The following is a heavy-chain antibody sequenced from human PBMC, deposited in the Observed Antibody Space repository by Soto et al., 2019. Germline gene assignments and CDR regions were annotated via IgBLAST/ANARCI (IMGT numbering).Heavy chain of an antibody. CDR1: GFTFSLYA. D-gene: IGHD2-2*01. CDR3: AREIPVTAAAYFDY. CDR2: ISNDGTNK. J-gene: IGHJ4*02. Sequence: QVQLVESGGGVVQPGRSLRLSCAASGFTFSLYAIHWVRQAPGKGLEWVAVISNDGTNKYYADSVKGRFTISRDNSKNSLYLQMSSLRAEDTATYYCAREIPVTAAAYFDYWGQGTLVTVSS. V-gene: IGHV3-30-3*01.